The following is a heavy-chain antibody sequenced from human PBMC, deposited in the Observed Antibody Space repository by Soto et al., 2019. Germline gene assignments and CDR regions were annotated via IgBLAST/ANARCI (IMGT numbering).Heavy chain of an antibody. D-gene: IGHD5-18*01. CDR2: INSDGTST. J-gene: IGHJ4*02. CDR3: VRSVFDTWNY. CDR1: GFTFSRYW. Sequence: EVQLVESGGGLVQPGGSLRLCCAASGFTFSRYWMHWVRQAPGKGLVWVSRINSDGTSTTYADSVKGRFTISRDNAKNTLYLQMNSLRAEDTAVYYCVRSVFDTWNYWGQGTLVTVSS. V-gene: IGHV3-74*01.